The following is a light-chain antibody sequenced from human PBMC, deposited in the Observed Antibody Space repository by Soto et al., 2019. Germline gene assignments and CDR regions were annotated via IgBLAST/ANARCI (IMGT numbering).Light chain of an antibody. CDR1: SSDVGGYNY. V-gene: IGLV2-8*01. CDR3: SSYAGSNDAYV. CDR2: EVS. Sequence: QSALTQPPSASGSPGQSVTISCTGTSSDVGGYNYVSWYQQHPGKAPKLMIYEVSKRPSGVPDRFSGSKSGNTASLTVSGLQAEYEDDYYCSSYAGSNDAYVFGTGTKLTVL. J-gene: IGLJ1*01.